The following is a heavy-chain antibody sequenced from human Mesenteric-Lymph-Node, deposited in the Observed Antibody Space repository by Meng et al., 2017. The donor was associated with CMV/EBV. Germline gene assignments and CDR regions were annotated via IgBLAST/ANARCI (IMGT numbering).Heavy chain of an antibody. CDR2: INWNSGRR. J-gene: IGHJ4*02. CDR1: GFNLDDYP. CDR3: ARDRAMTVPVGILEY. V-gene: IGHV3-9*01. D-gene: IGHD2-2*02. Sequence: SLKISCAATGFNLDDYPMHWVRQAPGKGLEWVSGINWNSGRRGYADSVKGRFTISRDNAKTSVYLQMNSLRAEDTALYYCARDRAMTVPVGILEYWGQGTPVTVSS.